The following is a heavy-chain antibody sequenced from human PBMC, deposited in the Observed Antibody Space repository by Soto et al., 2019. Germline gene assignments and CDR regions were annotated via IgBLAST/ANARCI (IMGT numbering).Heavy chain of an antibody. D-gene: IGHD3-16*02. J-gene: IGHJ4*02. CDR2: IIHIFGPA. Sequence: QVQLVQSGAEVKKPGSSVKVSCKASGGTFSSYAISWVRQAPGQGLEWMGGIIHIFGPANYAQKVQGRVTLTADESKSPGYMELSSLRYEDTAVYYCAGGYRDYVWGSYRYWGQGTLVTVSS. CDR1: GGTFSSYA. V-gene: IGHV1-69*01. CDR3: AGGYRDYVWGSYRY.